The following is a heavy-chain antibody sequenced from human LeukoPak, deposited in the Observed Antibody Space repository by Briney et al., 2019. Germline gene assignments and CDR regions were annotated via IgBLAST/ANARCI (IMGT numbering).Heavy chain of an antibody. CDR2: IYHSGST. V-gene: IGHV4-38-2*01. CDR1: GYSISSGYY. D-gene: IGHD6-19*01. CDR3: ARGGFGIAVAGRDY. Sequence: SETLSLTCAVSGYSISSGYYWGWIRPPPGKGLEWIGSIYHSGSTYYNPSLKSRVTISVDTSKNQFSLKLSSVTAADTAVYYCARGGFGIAVAGRDYWGQGTLVTVSS. J-gene: IGHJ4*02.